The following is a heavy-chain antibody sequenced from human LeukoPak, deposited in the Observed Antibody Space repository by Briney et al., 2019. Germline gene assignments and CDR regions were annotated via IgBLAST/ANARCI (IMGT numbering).Heavy chain of an antibody. CDR1: GFTFFNYG. Sequence: GGSLRLSCAASGFTFFNYGMSWVRQAPGKGLEWISAVSGAGGNISYADSVKGRFTISRDNSSNTLYLQMNSLRAEDTAVYYCAKVRFGVTARYYFDYWGQGTLVTVSS. D-gene: IGHD3-10*01. J-gene: IGHJ4*02. V-gene: IGHV3-23*01. CDR3: AKVRFGVTARYYFDY. CDR2: VSGAGGNI.